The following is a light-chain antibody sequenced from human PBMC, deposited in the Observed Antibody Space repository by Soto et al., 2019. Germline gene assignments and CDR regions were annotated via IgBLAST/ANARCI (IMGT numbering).Light chain of an antibody. CDR3: CSYAGSRTHVL. Sequence: QSALTQPRSVSGPPGQSVSISCSGTSSDVGTYNYVSWYQQHPGKAPKLMIYDVSERPSGVSNRFSGSKSGNTASLTISGLQAEDEAEYYCCSYAGSRTHVLFGGGTKLTVL. V-gene: IGLV2-11*01. J-gene: IGLJ2*01. CDR1: SSDVGTYNY. CDR2: DVS.